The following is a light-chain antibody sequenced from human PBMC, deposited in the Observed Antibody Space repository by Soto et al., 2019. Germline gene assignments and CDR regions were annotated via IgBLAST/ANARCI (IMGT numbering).Light chain of an antibody. CDR3: SSYTCSSTLV. J-gene: IGLJ1*01. CDR1: SSDVGGYNY. V-gene: IGLV2-14*01. CDR2: DVS. Sequence: QSVLTQPASVSGSPGQSITISCTGTSSDVGGYNYVSWYQQHPGKAPKLMIYDVSNRPSGVSNRFSGSKSGNTASLTISGLQAEDEADYHCSSYTCSSTLVFGTGTKVTVL.